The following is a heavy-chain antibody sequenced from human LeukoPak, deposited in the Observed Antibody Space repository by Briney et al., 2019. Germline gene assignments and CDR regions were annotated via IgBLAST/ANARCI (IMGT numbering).Heavy chain of an antibody. Sequence: GGSLRLSCAASGFTFSSYGMHWVRQAPGKGLEWVAFIRFDGSNKCYADSVKGRFTISRDNAKNSLYLQMNSLRAEDTAVYYCARLREIPVFGVVTKSTSYFDYWGQGTLVTVSS. CDR2: IRFDGSNK. CDR3: ARLREIPVFGVVTKSTSYFDY. J-gene: IGHJ4*02. CDR1: GFTFSSYG. V-gene: IGHV3-30*02. D-gene: IGHD3-3*01.